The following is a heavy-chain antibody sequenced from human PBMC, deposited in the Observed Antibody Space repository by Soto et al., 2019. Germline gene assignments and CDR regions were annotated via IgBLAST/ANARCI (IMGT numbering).Heavy chain of an antibody. CDR3: ASVGGGYINFDY. D-gene: IGHD5-12*01. J-gene: IGHJ4*02. CDR2: INPSGGST. V-gene: IGHV1-46*01. Sequence: QVQLVQSGAEVKKLGASVKVSCKASGYTFTSYYMHWVRQAPGQGLEWMGIINPSGGSTSYAQKFQGRVTMTRDTSTSTVYVELSSLRSEDTAVYYCASVGGGYINFDYWGQGTLVTVSS. CDR1: GYTFTSYY.